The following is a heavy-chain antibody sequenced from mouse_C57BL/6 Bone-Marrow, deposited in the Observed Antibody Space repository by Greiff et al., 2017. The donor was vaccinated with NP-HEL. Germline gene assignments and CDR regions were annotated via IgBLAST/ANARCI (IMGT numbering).Heavy chain of an antibody. CDR2: IYPGDGDT. Sequence: VKLQESGAELVKPGASVKISCKASGYAFSSYWVNWVKQRPGKGLEWIGQIYPGDGDTNYNGKFKGKATLTADKSSSTAYMQLSSLTSEDSAVYFCARYYGSSYYFDYWGRGTTLTVSS. V-gene: IGHV1-80*01. D-gene: IGHD1-1*01. J-gene: IGHJ2*01. CDR1: GYAFSSYW. CDR3: ARYYGSSYYFDY.